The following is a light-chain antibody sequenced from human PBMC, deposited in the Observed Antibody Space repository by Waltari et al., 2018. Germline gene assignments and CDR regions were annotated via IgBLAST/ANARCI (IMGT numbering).Light chain of an antibody. CDR1: RSLYRA. CDR3: QHYLRLPVT. CDR2: GAS. V-gene: IGKV3-20*01. Sequence: EIVLTQSPGTLSLSLGARATVPCRASRSLYRALDWYQQKPCQAPSLLIYGASTRATGIPDRCSGSGAGTDFSLTIRRLGPDDFAIYECQHYLRLPVTFGQGTTVEI. J-gene: IGKJ1*01.